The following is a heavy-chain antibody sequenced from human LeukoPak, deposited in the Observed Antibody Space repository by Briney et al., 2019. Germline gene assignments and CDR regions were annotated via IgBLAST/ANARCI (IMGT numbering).Heavy chain of an antibody. V-gene: IGHV1-24*01. CDR2: FDPEYGKT. CDR1: GYTLSELS. CDR3: TTEGRYGSGTYYMTF. Sequence: ASVKVSCKVSGYTLSELSIHWVRQAPGTGLEWMGGFDPEYGKTIYAQNFQGRVTLTEDTCTDTAYMELSSQRSEDTAVYYCTTEGRYGSGTYYMTFWGQGSLLTVSS. J-gene: IGHJ4*02. D-gene: IGHD3-10*01.